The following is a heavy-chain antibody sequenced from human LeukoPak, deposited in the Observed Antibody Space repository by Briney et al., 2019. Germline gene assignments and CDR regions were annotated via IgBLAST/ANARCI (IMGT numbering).Heavy chain of an antibody. CDR1: GGSISSSHYY. Sequence: SETLSLTCTVSGGSISSSHYYWGWIRQPPGKGLEWIGYIYYSGSTNYNPSLKSRVTISVDTSKNQFSLKLSSVTAADTAVYYCARVEQQLVMGGWFDPWGQGTLVTVSS. V-gene: IGHV4-61*05. CDR2: IYYSGST. CDR3: ARVEQQLVMGGWFDP. D-gene: IGHD6-13*01. J-gene: IGHJ5*02.